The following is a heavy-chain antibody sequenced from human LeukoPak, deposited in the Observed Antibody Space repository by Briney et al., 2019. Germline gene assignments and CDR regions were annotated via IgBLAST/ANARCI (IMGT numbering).Heavy chain of an antibody. J-gene: IGHJ6*03. CDR2: INPNSGGT. CDR3: ARDRWYCSSTSCYARYYYYYMDV. CDR1: GYTFTGYY. D-gene: IGHD2-2*01. Sequence: ASVKVSCKASGYTFTGYYMHWVRQAPGQGLEWMGWINPNSGGTNYAQKFQGRATMTRDTSISTAYMELSRLRSDDTAVYYCARDRWYCSSTSCYARYYYYYMDVWGKGTTVTVSS. V-gene: IGHV1-2*02.